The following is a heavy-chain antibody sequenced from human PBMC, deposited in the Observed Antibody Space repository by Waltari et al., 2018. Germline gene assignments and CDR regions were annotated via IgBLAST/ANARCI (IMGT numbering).Heavy chain of an antibody. CDR3: ARDTEFWSGHLAY. CDR1: GFTFSSYS. V-gene: IGHV3-21*06. J-gene: IGHJ4*02. Sequence: EVPLVESGGGLVKPGGSLRLSWEGSGFTFSSYSMNWVRQAPGKGLEWVSSISSTSRYIYYADSVRGRFTTSRDNARNLIFLHMSALRVDDTGVYYCARDTEFWSGHLAYWGQGTLVSVSS. CDR2: ISSTSRYI. D-gene: IGHD3-3*01.